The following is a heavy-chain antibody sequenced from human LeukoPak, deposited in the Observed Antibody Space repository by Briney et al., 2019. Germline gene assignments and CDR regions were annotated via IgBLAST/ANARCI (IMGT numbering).Heavy chain of an antibody. J-gene: IGHJ6*02. Sequence: ASVKVSCKASGYTFTSYYMHWVRQAPGQGLEWMGIINPSGGSTSYAQKFQGRVTMTRDTSTSTVYMELSSLRSEDTAVYYCARNLSGVGENYYYYGMDVWGQGTTVTVSS. CDR2: INPSGGST. V-gene: IGHV1-46*01. D-gene: IGHD3-3*01. CDR1: GYTFTSYY. CDR3: ARNLSGVGENYYYYGMDV.